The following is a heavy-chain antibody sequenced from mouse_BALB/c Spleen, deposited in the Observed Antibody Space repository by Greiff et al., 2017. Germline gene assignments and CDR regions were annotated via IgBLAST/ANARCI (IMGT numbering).Heavy chain of an antibody. D-gene: IGHD1-1*01. Sequence: DVMLVESGGGLVQPGGSLKLSCAASGFTFSSYGMSWVRQTPDKRLELVATINSNGGSTYYPDSVKGRFTISRDNAKNTLYLQMSSLKSEDTAMYYCARDRDGSSYDWFAYWGQGTLVTVSA. J-gene: IGHJ3*01. CDR1: GFTFSSYG. V-gene: IGHV5-6-3*01. CDR3: ARDRDGSSYDWFAY. CDR2: INSNGGST.